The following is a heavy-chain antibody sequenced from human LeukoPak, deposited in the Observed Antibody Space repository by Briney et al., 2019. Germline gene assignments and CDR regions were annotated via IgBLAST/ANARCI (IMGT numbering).Heavy chain of an antibody. CDR3: VNILFG. D-gene: IGHD3-10*01. CDR1: VFTFSSYW. Sequence: GGALRVSRAVSVFTFSSYWMHWVRQVPGEGRVWVSRISSDGGTTTYADSLRGRFTISRDNAKNTLYLQMNSLRAEDTAVYYCVNILFGWGQGTLVTVSS. V-gene: IGHV3-74*01. J-gene: IGHJ4*02. CDR2: ISSDGGTT.